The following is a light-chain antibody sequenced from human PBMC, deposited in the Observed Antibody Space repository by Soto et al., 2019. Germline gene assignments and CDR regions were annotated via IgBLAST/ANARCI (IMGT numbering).Light chain of an antibody. CDR2: EVS. CDR1: SSDVGGYNY. Sequence: HSALTQPASVSGSPGQSISISCTGTSSDVGGYNYVSWYQQHPGKAPKLMIYEVSNRPSGVSNRFSGSKSGNTASLTISGLQAEDEADYYCRSYTSSSTYVFGPGTKVTV. CDR3: RSYTSSSTYV. V-gene: IGLV2-14*01. J-gene: IGLJ1*01.